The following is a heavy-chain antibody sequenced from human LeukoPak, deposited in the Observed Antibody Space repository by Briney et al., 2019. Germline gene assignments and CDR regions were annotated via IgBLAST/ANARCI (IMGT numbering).Heavy chain of an antibody. CDR2: IYTSGST. CDR1: GGSISSGSYY. D-gene: IGHD2-2*01. V-gene: IGHV4-61*02. CDR3: ARDRGQLPSIDAFDI. Sequence: PSETLSLTCTVSGGSISSGSYYWSWIWQPAGKGLEWIGRIYTSGSTNYNPSLKSRVTMSVDTSKNQFSLKLSSVTAADTAVYYCARDRGQLPSIDAFDIWGQGTMVTVSS. J-gene: IGHJ3*02.